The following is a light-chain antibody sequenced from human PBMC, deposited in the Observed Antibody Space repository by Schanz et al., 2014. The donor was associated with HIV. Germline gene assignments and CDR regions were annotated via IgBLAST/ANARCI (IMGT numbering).Light chain of an antibody. CDR2: MTS. Sequence: DIQMTQSPPTLSASVGDRVTITCRASQSVDRWLAWYQQKPGKAPNLLIYMTSNLESGVPSRFSGSGSGTEFSLTISSLQPDDFATYYCLQYDSDSWTFGQGTKLDIQ. V-gene: IGKV1-5*03. CDR3: LQYDSDSWT. CDR1: QSVDRW. J-gene: IGKJ2*02.